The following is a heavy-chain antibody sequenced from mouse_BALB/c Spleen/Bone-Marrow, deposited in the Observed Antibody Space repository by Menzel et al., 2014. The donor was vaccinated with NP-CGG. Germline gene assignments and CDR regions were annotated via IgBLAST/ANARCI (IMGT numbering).Heavy chain of an antibody. Sequence: VQLQQSGPELVKPGASTKISCKASGYSFTDYTMNWVKQSHGKNLEWIGLINPYNGGTTYNQKFKGKATLTVDKSSSTAYMELLSLTSEDSAVYYWARERYYGTSYDYYYALDSWGQGTSVTVSS. J-gene: IGHJ4*01. CDR2: INPYNGGT. CDR3: ARERYYGTSYDYYYALDS. CDR1: GYSFTDYT. D-gene: IGHD1-1*01. V-gene: IGHV1-18*01.